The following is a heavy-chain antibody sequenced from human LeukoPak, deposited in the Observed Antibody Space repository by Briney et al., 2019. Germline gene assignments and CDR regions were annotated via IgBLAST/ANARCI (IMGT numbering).Heavy chain of an antibody. D-gene: IGHD2-21*02. J-gene: IGHJ4*02. Sequence: PGGSLRLSCAASGFTFSSYAMHWVRQAPGKGLEWVAVISYDGSNKYYADSVEGRFTISRDNSKNTLYLQMNSLRAEDTAVYYCARGMRAYCGGDCYSPFDYWGQGTLVTVSS. V-gene: IGHV3-30*01. CDR3: ARGMRAYCGGDCYSPFDY. CDR1: GFTFSSYA. CDR2: ISYDGSNK.